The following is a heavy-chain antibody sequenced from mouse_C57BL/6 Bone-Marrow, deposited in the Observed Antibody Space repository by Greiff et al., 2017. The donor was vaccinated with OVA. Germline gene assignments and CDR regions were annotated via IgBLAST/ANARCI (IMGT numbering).Heavy chain of an antibody. J-gene: IGHJ1*03. CDR2: ISNGGGST. CDR1: GFTFSDYY. D-gene: IGHD2-3*01. CDR3: ARHFLPDGYHWYFDV. V-gene: IGHV5-12*01. Sequence: EVNLVESGGGLVQPGGSLKLSCAASGFTFSDYYMYWVRQTPEKRLEWVAYISNGGGSTYYPDTVKGRFTISRANAKNTLYLQMSRLKSEDTAMYYCARHFLPDGYHWYFDVWGTGTTVTVSS.